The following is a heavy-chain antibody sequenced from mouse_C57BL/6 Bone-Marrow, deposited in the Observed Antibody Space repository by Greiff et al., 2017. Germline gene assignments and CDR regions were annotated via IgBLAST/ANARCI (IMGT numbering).Heavy chain of an antibody. Sequence: EVQLQQSGPELVKPGASVKISCKASGYTFTDYYMNWVKQSHGKSLEWIGDINPNNGGTSYNQKFKGKATLTVDKSSSTAYMELRSLTSEDSAVYYCARAYYGSSFAYWGQGTLVTVSA. CDR1: GYTFTDYY. J-gene: IGHJ3*01. CDR2: INPNNGGT. CDR3: ARAYYGSSFAY. V-gene: IGHV1-26*01. D-gene: IGHD1-1*01.